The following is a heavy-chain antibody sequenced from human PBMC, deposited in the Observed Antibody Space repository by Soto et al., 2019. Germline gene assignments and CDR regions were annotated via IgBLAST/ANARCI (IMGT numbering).Heavy chain of an antibody. CDR2: INPSGGST. CDR3: ARELVVPAAIDYYYYRMDV. Sequence: ASVKVSCKASGYTFTSYHMHWVRQAPGQGLEWMGIINPSGGSTSYAQKFQGRVTMTRDTSTSTVYMELSSLRSEDTAVYYCARELVVPAAIDYYYYRMDVWGQGTTVTVSS. CDR1: GYTFTSYH. D-gene: IGHD2-2*01. J-gene: IGHJ6*02. V-gene: IGHV1-46*01.